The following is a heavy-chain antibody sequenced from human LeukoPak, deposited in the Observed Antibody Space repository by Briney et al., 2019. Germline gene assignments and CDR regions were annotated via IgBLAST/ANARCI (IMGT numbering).Heavy chain of an antibody. CDR3: ARDTSDFWSGYSY. Sequence: ASVKVSCKASGYTFTSYGITWVRQAPGQGLEGMGWISAYNDNTNYAQKLQGRVNMTTATSTSTAYMDLRSLRSDDTAVYYCARDTSDFWSGYSYWGQGTLVTVSS. CDR2: ISAYNDNT. D-gene: IGHD3-3*01. CDR1: GYTFTSYG. J-gene: IGHJ4*02. V-gene: IGHV1-18*01.